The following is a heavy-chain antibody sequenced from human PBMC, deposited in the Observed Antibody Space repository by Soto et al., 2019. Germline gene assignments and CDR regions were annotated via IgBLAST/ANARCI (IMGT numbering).Heavy chain of an antibody. CDR2: IIPIFGTA. CDR3: ARANIAAPVYGMDV. D-gene: IGHD6-6*01. CDR1: GVTFSSYA. V-gene: IGHV1-69*13. J-gene: IGHJ6*02. Sequence: GASVKVSCKACGVTFSSYAISWVRQAPGQGLEWMGGIIPIFGTANYAQKFQGRVTITADESTSTAYMELSSLRSEDTAVYYCARANIAAPVYGMDVWGQGTTVTVSS.